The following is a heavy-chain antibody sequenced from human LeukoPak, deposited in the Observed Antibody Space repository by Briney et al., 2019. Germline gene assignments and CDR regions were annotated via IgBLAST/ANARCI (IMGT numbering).Heavy chain of an antibody. V-gene: IGHV4-34*01. D-gene: IGHD3-22*01. CDR2: INHSGST. Sequence: PSETLSLTCAVYGGSFSGYYWSWIRQPPGKGLEWIGEINHSGSTNYNPSLKSRVTISVDTSKNQFSLKLSSVTAADTAVYYCARGQYYYDSSGGNWFDPWGQGTLVTVSS. J-gene: IGHJ5*02. CDR3: ARGQYYYDSSGGNWFDP. CDR1: GGSFSGYY.